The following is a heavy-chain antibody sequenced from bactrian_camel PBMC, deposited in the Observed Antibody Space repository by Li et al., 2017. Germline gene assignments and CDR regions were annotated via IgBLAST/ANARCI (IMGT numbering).Heavy chain of an antibody. CDR1: GFTFSNYV. CDR3: AADQRRLSPREYTY. CDR2: IKGGGGTT. Sequence: VQLVESGGALVQPGGSLNLSCAASGFTFSNYVTSWVRQAPGKGLEWVSTIKGGGGTTYYADSVKGRFTISRANHKNTLYLQMNGLKPEDTAMYYCAADQRRLSPREYTYWGQGTQVTVS. V-gene: IGHV3S40*01. J-gene: IGHJ4*01.